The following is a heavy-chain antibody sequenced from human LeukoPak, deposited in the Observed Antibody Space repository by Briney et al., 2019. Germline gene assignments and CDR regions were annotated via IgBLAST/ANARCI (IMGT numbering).Heavy chain of an antibody. CDR3: ARRGWQFDS. Sequence: PGGSLRLSCAASGIIFNHYWMSWVRQVPGKGLEWVANIKEDGSEKNYVDSVKGRFTISRDNARNSLYLQMNSLRAEDTAVYYCARRGWQFDSWGQGTLVTASS. J-gene: IGHJ4*02. D-gene: IGHD2-15*01. V-gene: IGHV3-7*01. CDR2: IKEDGSEK. CDR1: GIIFNHYW.